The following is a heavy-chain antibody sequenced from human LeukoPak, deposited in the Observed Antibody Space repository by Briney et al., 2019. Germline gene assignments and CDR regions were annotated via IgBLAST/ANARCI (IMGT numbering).Heavy chain of an antibody. CDR2: INPSGGST. Sequence: ASVKVSCKASGYTFTSYYMHWVRQAPGQGLEWMGIINPSGGSTSYAQKFQGRVTVTRDTSTSTVYMELSSLRSEDTAVYYCAKPQYYSSLGRRYFDYWGQGTLVTVSS. V-gene: IGHV1-46*01. D-gene: IGHD3-10*01. CDR1: GYTFTSYY. CDR3: AKPQYYSSLGRRYFDY. J-gene: IGHJ4*02.